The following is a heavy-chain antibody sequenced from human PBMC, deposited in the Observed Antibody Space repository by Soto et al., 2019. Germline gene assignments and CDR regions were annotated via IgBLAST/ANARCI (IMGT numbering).Heavy chain of an antibody. CDR1: GCSVSSGSYY. V-gene: IGHV4-61*01. CDR2: IYYSGST. CDR3: ARKDYNWFDP. Sequence: SETLSLTCTVSGCSVSSGSYYWSWIRQPPGKGLEWIGYIYYSGSTNYNPSLKSRVTISVDTSKNQFSLKLSSVTAADTAVYYSARKDYNWFDPWGQGTLVTVSS. J-gene: IGHJ5*02.